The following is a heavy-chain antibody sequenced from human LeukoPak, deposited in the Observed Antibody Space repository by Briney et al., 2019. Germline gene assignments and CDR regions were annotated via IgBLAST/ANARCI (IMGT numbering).Heavy chain of an antibody. V-gene: IGHV1-2*02. J-gene: IGHJ5*02. CDR1: GYTFTGYY. CDR3: AREVTTGTTGTYNLFDP. D-gene: IGHD1-1*01. CDR2: INPNSGGT. Sequence: ASVKVSCKASGYTFTGYYMHWVRQAPGQGLEWMGWINPNSGGTNYAQKFQGRVTMTRDTSISTAYMELSRLRSDDTAVYYCAREVTTGTTGTYNLFDPWGQGTLVTVSS.